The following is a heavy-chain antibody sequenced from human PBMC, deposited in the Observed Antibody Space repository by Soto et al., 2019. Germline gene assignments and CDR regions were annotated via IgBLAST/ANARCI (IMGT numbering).Heavy chain of an antibody. CDR3: AKNQGVELVPLATVDWFDP. CDR2: ITSDGSRT. J-gene: IGHJ5*02. Sequence: PGGSLRLSCAASGFTFSSYWMHWVRQAPGKGLVWVSRITSDGSRTSYADSVKGRFTISRDNSKSTVYLELNNLSAEDTAVYHCAKNQGVELVPLATVDWFDPWGQGAVVTVSS. CDR1: GFTFSSYW. D-gene: IGHD1-26*01. V-gene: IGHV3-74*01.